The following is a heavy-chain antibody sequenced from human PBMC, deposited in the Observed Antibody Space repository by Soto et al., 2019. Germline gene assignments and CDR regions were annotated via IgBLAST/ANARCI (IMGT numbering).Heavy chain of an antibody. D-gene: IGHD5-18*01. V-gene: IGHV1-18*01. Sequence: WALVKVSCKASGYTFTSYGISWVRQAPGQGLEWMGWISAYNGNTNYAQKLQGRVTMTTDTSTSTAYMELRSLRSDDTAVYYCARGAGFRQRGYSSSLYYYGMDVWGQGTTVTVSS. CDR1: GYTFTSYG. CDR2: ISAYNGNT. J-gene: IGHJ6*02. CDR3: ARGAGFRQRGYSSSLYYYGMDV.